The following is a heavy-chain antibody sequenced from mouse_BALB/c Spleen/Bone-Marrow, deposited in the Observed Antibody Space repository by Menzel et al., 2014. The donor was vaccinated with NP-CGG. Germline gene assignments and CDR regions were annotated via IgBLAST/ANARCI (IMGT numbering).Heavy chain of an antibody. V-gene: IGHV14-3*02. J-gene: IGHJ4*01. Sequence: VQLQQSGAEPVKPGASVKLSCTASGFNIKDTYMHWVKQRPEQGLEWIGRIDPANGNTKYDPKFQGKATITADTSSNTAYLQLSSLTSEDTAVYYCATLTTVVDAMDYWGQGTSVTVSS. CDR3: ATLTTVVDAMDY. CDR1: GFNIKDTY. CDR2: IDPANGNT. D-gene: IGHD1-1*01.